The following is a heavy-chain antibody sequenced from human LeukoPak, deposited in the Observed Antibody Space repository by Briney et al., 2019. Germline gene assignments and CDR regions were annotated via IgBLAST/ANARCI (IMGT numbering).Heavy chain of an antibody. CDR3: ARVNYYGSGSFDY. CDR1: YSFTSYW. J-gene: IGHJ4*02. Sequence: GESLKIFCKGYSFTSYWIGWVRQMPGKGLEWMGIIYPGDSDTRYSPSFQGQVTISADKSISTAYLQWSSLKASDTAMYFCARVNYYGSGSFDYWGQGTLVTVSS. CDR2: IYPGDSDT. D-gene: IGHD3-10*01. V-gene: IGHV5-51*01.